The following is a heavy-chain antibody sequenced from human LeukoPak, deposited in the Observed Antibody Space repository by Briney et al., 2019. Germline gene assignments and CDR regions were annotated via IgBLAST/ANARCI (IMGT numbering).Heavy chain of an antibody. D-gene: IGHD3-10*01. CDR2: IYTSGST. CDR3: ARVVGITRIDY. CDR1: GGSISSGSYY. V-gene: IGHV4-61*02. Sequence: SETLSLTCTVSGGSISSGSYYWSWIRQPAGKGLEWIGRIYTSGSTNYNPSLKSRVTISVDTSKKQFSLKLTSVTAADTAVYYCARVVGITRIDYWGQGTLVTVSS. J-gene: IGHJ4*02.